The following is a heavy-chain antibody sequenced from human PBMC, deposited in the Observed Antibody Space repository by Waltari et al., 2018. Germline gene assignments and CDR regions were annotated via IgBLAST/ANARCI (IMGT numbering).Heavy chain of an antibody. D-gene: IGHD3-16*01. CDR2: IYYSGST. CDR1: GGSIRSHY. J-gene: IGHJ4*02. Sequence: QVQLQESGPGLVKPSETLSLTCTVSGGSIRSHYWSWIRQPPGKGLEWIGYIYYSGSTNYNPSLKSRVTISVDTSKNQFSLKLSSVTAADTAVYYCAREGTRGQGEFSYWGQGTLVTVSS. V-gene: IGHV4-59*11. CDR3: AREGTRGQGEFSY.